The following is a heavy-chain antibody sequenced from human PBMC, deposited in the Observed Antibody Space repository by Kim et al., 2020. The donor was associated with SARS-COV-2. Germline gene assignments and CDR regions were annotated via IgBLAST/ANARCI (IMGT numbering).Heavy chain of an antibody. CDR1: GYTLTELS. Sequence: ASVKVSCKVSGYTLTELSMHWVRQAPGKGLEWMGGFDPEDGETIYAQKFQGRVTMTEDTSTDTAYMELSSLRSEDTAVYYCATDRAYGSGSYYNWGGYYYGMDVWGQGTTVTVSS. V-gene: IGHV1-24*01. CDR3: ATDRAYGSGSYYNWGGYYYGMDV. D-gene: IGHD3-10*01. J-gene: IGHJ6*02. CDR2: FDPEDGET.